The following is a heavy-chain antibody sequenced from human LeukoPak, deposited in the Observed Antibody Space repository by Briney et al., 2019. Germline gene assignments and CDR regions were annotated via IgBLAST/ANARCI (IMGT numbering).Heavy chain of an antibody. CDR3: AKLWSRFYETVEYDS. D-gene: IGHD2-21*01. Sequence: GGSLRLSCATSGFTFSDYAMHWVRQAPGRGLEWVSYISSNGNSAYYSDSVKGRFTVSRDSSRSTLYLQMNGLRAEDTAIYYCAKLWSRFYETVEYDSWGQGILVTVSS. CDR2: ISSNGNSA. J-gene: IGHJ4*02. CDR1: GFTFSDYA. V-gene: IGHV3-23*01.